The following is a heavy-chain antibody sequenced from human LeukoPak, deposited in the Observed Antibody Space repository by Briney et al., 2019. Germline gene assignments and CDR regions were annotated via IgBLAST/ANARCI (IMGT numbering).Heavy chain of an antibody. CDR3: AMTHPLVRGPMNDYYYYYYMDV. CDR1: GGTFSSYA. CDR2: IIPIFGTA. V-gene: IGHV1-69*13. D-gene: IGHD3-10*01. J-gene: IGHJ6*03. Sequence: SVKVSCKASGGTFSSYAISWVRQAPGQGLEWMGGIIPIFGTANYAQKFQGRVTITVDESTSTAYMELSSLRSEDTAVYYCAMTHPLVRGPMNDYYYYYYMDVWGKGTTVTISS.